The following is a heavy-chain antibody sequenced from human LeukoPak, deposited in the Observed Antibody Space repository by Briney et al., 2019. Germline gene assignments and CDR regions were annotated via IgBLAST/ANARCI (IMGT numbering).Heavy chain of an antibody. CDR2: IYYSGST. CDR1: GGSISSYY. D-gene: IGHD5-18*01. J-gene: IGHJ6*03. V-gene: IGHV4-59*01. CDR3: AREQLSGYYYYYMDV. Sequence: SETLSLTRTVSGGSISSYYWSWIRQPPGKGLEWIGYIYYSGSTNYNPSLKSRVTISVDTSKNQFSLKLSSVTAADTAVYYCAREQLSGYYYYYMDVWGKGTTVTISS.